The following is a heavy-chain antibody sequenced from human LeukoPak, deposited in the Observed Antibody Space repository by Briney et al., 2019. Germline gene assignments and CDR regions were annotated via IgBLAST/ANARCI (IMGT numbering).Heavy chain of an antibody. V-gene: IGHV4-39*01. CDR1: GGSISSGSYN. Sequence: SETLSLTCTVSGGSISSGSYNWGWIRQPPGKGLEWIGNIFYSGSTYYNPSLKSRVTISVDTSKNQFSLKLSSVTAADTAVYYCVRLDSYGPGDSWGQGTLVTVSS. CDR2: IFYSGST. CDR3: VRLDSYGPGDS. D-gene: IGHD3-10*01. J-gene: IGHJ4*02.